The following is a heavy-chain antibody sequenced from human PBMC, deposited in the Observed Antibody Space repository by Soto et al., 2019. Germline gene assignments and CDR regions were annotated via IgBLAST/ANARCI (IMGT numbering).Heavy chain of an antibody. D-gene: IGHD2-8*01. V-gene: IGHV4-31*03. CDR2: IYYSGST. CDR1: GGSISSGGYY. Sequence: PSETLSLTCTVSGGSISSGGYYWSWIRQHPGKGLEWIGYIYYSGSTYYNPSLKSRVTISVDTSKNQFSLKLSSVTAADTAVYYCARGSVSQYGVIDYWGQGTQVTVSS. CDR3: ARGSVSQYGVIDY. J-gene: IGHJ4*02.